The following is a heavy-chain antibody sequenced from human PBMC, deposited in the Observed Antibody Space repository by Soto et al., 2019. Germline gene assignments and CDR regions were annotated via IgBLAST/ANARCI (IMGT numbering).Heavy chain of an antibody. CDR2: IHYSGSG. D-gene: IGHD2-21*02. J-gene: IGHJ6*02. Sequence: QVQLQESGPGLVRPSQTLSLTCTVSGGSISFDHYHWTWIRQPAGKGLEWIGYIHYSGSGYYNPSLQSRVNMSVDTSNNLFSLKLSSVTAADTSVYFCVREDDGGDRDYYGLYVWGQGTTVTVSS. CDR1: GGSISFDHYH. V-gene: IGHV4-30-4*01. CDR3: VREDDGGDRDYYGLYV.